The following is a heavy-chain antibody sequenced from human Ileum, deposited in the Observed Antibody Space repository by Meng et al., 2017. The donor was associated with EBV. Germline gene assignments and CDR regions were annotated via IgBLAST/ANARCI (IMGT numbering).Heavy chain of an antibody. V-gene: IGHV4-59*08. J-gene: IGHJ4*02. CDR2: IYYSGST. Sequence: QGQLQESVPGLVKPSATLSPTCTVSGGSISSYYWSWIRQPPGKGLEWIGYIYYSGSTNYNPSLKSRVTISVDTSKNQFSPNLSSVTAADTAVYYCARGGWSLDYWGQGTLVTVSS. D-gene: IGHD2-15*01. CDR1: GGSISSYY. CDR3: ARGGWSLDY.